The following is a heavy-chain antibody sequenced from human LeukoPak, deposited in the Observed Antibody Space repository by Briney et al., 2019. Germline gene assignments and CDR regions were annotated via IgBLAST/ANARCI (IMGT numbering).Heavy chain of an antibody. J-gene: IGHJ6*02. CDR2: MNPNSGNT. V-gene: IGHV1-8*01. D-gene: IGHD3-22*01. CDR3: AREYYYDSSGYYYYGMDV. Sequence: ASVKVSCKASGYTFTSYDINWVRQATGQGLEWMGWMNPNSGNTGYAQKFQGRVTMTRNTSISTAYMELSSLRSEDTAVYYCAREYYYDSSGYYYYGMDVWGQGTTVTVSS. CDR1: GYTFTSYD.